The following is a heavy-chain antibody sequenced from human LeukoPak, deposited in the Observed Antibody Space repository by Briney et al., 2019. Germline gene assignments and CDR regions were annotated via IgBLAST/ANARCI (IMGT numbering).Heavy chain of an antibody. CDR2: IYSGGST. CDR1: GFTVSSNY. V-gene: IGHV3-53*01. D-gene: IGHD3-10*01. CDR3: AILGTRVWFGELS. J-gene: IGHJ4*02. Sequence: GGSLRLSCAASGFTVSSNYMSWVRQAPGKGLEWVSVIYSGGSTYYADSVKGRFTISRDNSKNTLYLQMNSLRAEDTAVYYCAILGTRVWFGELSWGQGTLVTVSS.